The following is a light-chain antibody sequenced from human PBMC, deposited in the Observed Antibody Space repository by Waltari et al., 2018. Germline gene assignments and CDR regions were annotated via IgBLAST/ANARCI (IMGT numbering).Light chain of an antibody. J-gene: IGLJ3*02. CDR1: SNNVGYQG. CDR3: SAWDSSLSAWV. V-gene: IGLV10-54*01. CDR2: RNN. Sequence: QAGLTQPPSMSKDLRQTATLTCTGNSNNVGYQGAAWLQQHQGHPPKLLSYRNNDRPSGISERFSASRSGNTASLTITGIQPEDEADYYCSAWDSSLSAWVFGGGTKLTVL.